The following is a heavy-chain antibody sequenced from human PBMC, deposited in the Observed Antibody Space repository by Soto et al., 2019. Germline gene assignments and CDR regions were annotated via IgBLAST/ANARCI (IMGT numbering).Heavy chain of an antibody. J-gene: IGHJ4*02. CDR1: GFTFSRYS. Sequence: EVQLVESGGGLVQPGGSLRLSCAASGFTFSRYSMNWVRQAPGKGLEWVSYISSSSSTIYYADSVKGRFTISRDNAKNSLYLQRNSLRAEDTAVYYCARGYYDSSGYYWVFDYWGQGNLVTVS. CDR2: ISSSSSTI. V-gene: IGHV3-48*01. D-gene: IGHD3-22*01. CDR3: ARGYYDSSGYYWVFDY.